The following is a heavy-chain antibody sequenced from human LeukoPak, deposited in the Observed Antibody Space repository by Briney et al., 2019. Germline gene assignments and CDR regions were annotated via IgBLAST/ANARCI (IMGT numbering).Heavy chain of an antibody. Sequence: SETLSLTCTVYGGSFSGHHWTWIRQPPGKGLEWIGEINRGGSTSYNPSLKSRVTISIDTSKKQFSLKLNSVTAADTGVYYCARGYDSGSYYQFWGQGTLVTVSS. CDR1: GGSFSGHH. CDR3: ARGYDSGSYYQF. D-gene: IGHD3-10*01. J-gene: IGHJ1*01. V-gene: IGHV4-34*01. CDR2: INRGGST.